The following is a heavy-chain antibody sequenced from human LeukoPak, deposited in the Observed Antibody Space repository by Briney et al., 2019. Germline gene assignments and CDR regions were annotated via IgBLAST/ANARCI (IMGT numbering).Heavy chain of an antibody. D-gene: IGHD3-22*01. CDR2: IYYSGNT. J-gene: IGHJ4*02. V-gene: IGHV4-39*07. CDR3: ARGLGKEVITTYAY. Sequence: SETLSLTCTVSGGSISSSSYYWGWIRQPPGKGLEWIGSIYYSGNTYYNPSLKSRVTISVDTSKNQFSLKLSSVTAADTAVYYCARGLGKEVITTYAYWGQGTLVTVSS. CDR1: GGSISSSSYY.